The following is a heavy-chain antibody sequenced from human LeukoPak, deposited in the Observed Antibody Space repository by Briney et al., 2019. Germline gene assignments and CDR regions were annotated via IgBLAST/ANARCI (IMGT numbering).Heavy chain of an antibody. D-gene: IGHD3-10*01. J-gene: IGHJ4*02. V-gene: IGHV3-30*03. CDR1: GFTFSSYG. Sequence: PGGSLRLSCAASGFTFSSYGMHWVRQAPGKGLGWVAVISYDGSNKYYADSVKGRFTISRDNSKNTLYLQMNSLRAEDTAVYYCARASNYYGSGSPFDYWGQGTLVTVSS. CDR3: ARASNYYGSGSPFDY. CDR2: ISYDGSNK.